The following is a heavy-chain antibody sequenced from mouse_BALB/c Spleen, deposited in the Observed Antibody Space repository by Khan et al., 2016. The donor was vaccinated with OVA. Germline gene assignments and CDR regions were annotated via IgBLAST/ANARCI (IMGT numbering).Heavy chain of an antibody. Sequence: LVESGPELKKPGETVRISCKASGYTFTTAGIQWVQKMPGKGLKWIGWINTHSGVPKYAEDFKGRFAFSLEISVSTTYLQITNSKNDETATYFSAGGGAAYYRDDGGAMEYWGQGTSVTVSS. CDR2: INTHSGVP. V-gene: IGHV9-4*02. D-gene: IGHD2-14*01. J-gene: IGHJ4*01. CDR3: AGGGAAYYRDDGGAMEY. CDR1: GYTFTTAG.